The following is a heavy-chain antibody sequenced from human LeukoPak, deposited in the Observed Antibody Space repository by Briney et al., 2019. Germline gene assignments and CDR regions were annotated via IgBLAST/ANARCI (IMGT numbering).Heavy chain of an antibody. Sequence: PGGSLRLSCAASGFTFSSYGMHWVRQAPGKGLEWVAFIRYDGSNKYYADSVKGRFTISRDNSKNTLYLQMNSLRAEDTAVYYCAGTRRRYCSGGSCWIDYWGQGTLVTVSS. V-gene: IGHV3-30*02. J-gene: IGHJ4*02. CDR3: AGTRRRYCSGGSCWIDY. CDR1: GFTFSSYG. D-gene: IGHD2-15*01. CDR2: IRYDGSNK.